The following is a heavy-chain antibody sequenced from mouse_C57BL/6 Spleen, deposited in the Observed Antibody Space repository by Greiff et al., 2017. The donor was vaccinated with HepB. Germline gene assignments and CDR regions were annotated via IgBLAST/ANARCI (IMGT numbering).Heavy chain of an antibody. CDR1: GYTFTDYY. CDR3: ARRSQLGQFAY. V-gene: IGHV1-76*01. D-gene: IGHD4-1*02. Sequence: QVQLQQSGAELVRPGASVKLSCKASGYTFTDYYINWVKQRPGQGLEWIARIYPGSGNTYYNEKFKGKATLTAEKSSSTAYMQLSSLTSEDSAVYFCARRSQLGQFAYWGQGTLVTVSA. CDR2: IYPGSGNT. J-gene: IGHJ3*01.